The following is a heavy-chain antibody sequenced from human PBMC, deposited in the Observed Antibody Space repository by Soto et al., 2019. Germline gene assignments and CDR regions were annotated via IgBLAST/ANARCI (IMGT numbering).Heavy chain of an antibody. D-gene: IGHD4-17*01. J-gene: IGHJ4*02. V-gene: IGHV3-30*18. CDR3: AKDRWGDFGDLNLPGY. Sequence: QVLLVESGGGVVQPGRSLRISCAVSGFTFSSFGMHWVRQAPGKGLEWVAVISDDGSSKHYADSRKGRFTISRGNSNNTLYLQMDSLGPEDTAVYYCAKDRWGDFGDLNLPGYWGQGTLVTVSS. CDR1: GFTFSSFG. CDR2: ISDDGSSK.